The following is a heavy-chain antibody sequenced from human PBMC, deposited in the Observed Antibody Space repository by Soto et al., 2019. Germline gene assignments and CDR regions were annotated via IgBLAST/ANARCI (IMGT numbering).Heavy chain of an antibody. CDR1: GYTFTSYG. Sequence: ASVKVSCKASGYTFTSYGISWVRQAPGQGLEWMGWISAYNGNTNYAQKVQGGVTMTTDTSRATAYMELRSLRSDDTAVYYCAGVSACSGGSCYSWYYYGMDVWGQGTTVTVSS. D-gene: IGHD2-15*01. J-gene: IGHJ6*02. CDR2: ISAYNGNT. V-gene: IGHV1-18*01. CDR3: AGVSACSGGSCYSWYYYGMDV.